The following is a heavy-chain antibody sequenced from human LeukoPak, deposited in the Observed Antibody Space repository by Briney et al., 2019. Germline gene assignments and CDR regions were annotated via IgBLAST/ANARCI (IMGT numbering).Heavy chain of an antibody. V-gene: IGHV3-30*04. CDR1: GFTFSSYA. D-gene: IGHD6-13*01. CDR3: ARVRYSSSWYGGGYYFDY. J-gene: IGHJ4*02. Sequence: GRSLRLSCAASGFTFSSYAMHWVRQAPGKGLEWVAVISYDGSNKYYADSVKGRFTISRDNSKSTLYLQMNSLRAEDTAVYYCARVRYSSSWYGGGYYFDYWGQGTLVTVSS. CDR2: ISYDGSNK.